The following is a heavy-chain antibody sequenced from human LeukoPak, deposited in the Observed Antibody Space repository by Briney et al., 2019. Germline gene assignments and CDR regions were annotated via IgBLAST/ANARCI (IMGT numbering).Heavy chain of an antibody. V-gene: IGHV3-11*04. Sequence: GGSLRLSCAAPGFTFSDYYMSWIRQAPGKGLEWVSYISSSGSTIYYADSVKGRFTISRDNAKNSLYLQMNSLRAEDTAVYYCASRITIFGGDAFDIWGQGTMVTVSS. J-gene: IGHJ3*02. CDR2: ISSSGSTI. D-gene: IGHD3-3*01. CDR1: GFTFSDYY. CDR3: ASRITIFGGDAFDI.